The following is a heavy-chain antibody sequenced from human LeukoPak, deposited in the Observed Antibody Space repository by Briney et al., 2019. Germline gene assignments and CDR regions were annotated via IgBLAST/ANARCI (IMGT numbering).Heavy chain of an antibody. D-gene: IGHD6-19*01. CDR2: IIPILGTA. Sequence: SVKVSCKASGGTFSSYAFSWVRQAPGQGLEWMGRIIPILGTANYAQKFQGRVTITADKSTSTAYMELSSLRSEDTAMYYCAREGTKTVVAGTGLDYWGQGTLVTVSS. J-gene: IGHJ4*02. V-gene: IGHV1-69*04. CDR3: AREGTKTVVAGTGLDY. CDR1: GGTFSSYA.